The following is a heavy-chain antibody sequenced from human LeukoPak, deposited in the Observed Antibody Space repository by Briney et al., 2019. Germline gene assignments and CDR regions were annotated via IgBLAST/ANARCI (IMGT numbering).Heavy chain of an antibody. CDR2: ISSSSSTI. D-gene: IGHD1/OR15-1a*01. Sequence: GGSLRLSCAASGFTFSSYSMNWVRQAPGKGLEWVSYISSSSSTIYYADSVKGRFTISRDNSKSTVHLQMDGLRVDDTAVYYCAKVATPNTLDALDIWGQGTMLTVSS. CDR1: GFTFSSYS. J-gene: IGHJ3*02. V-gene: IGHV3-48*01. CDR3: AKVATPNTLDALDI.